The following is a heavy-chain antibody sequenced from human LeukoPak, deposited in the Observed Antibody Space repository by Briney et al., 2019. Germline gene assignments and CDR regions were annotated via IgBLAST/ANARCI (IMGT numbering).Heavy chain of an antibody. V-gene: IGHV3-23*01. Sequence: PGGSLRLSCAASGFTFSNYAMSWVRQAPGKGLEWVSAISGSGGSTYYADSVKGRFTISRDNARNSLYLQMNSLRAEDTAVYYCARFETVAAKPIEHWGPGTLVTVSS. D-gene: IGHD6-19*01. CDR1: GFTFSNYA. J-gene: IGHJ1*01. CDR3: ARFETVAAKPIEH. CDR2: ISGSGGST.